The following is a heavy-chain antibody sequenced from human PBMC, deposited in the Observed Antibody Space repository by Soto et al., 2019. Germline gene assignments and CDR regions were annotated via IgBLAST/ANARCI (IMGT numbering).Heavy chain of an antibody. D-gene: IGHD5-12*01. V-gene: IGHV1-69*06. J-gene: IGHJ6*02. Sequence: SVKVSCKASGGTFSSYAISWVRQAPGQGLEWMGGIIPIFGTANYAQKFQGRVTITADKSTSTAYMELSSLRSEGTAVYYCARGRGYSGYDRYYGMDVWGQGTTVTVSS. CDR2: IIPIFGTA. CDR3: ARGRGYSGYDRYYGMDV. CDR1: GGTFSSYA.